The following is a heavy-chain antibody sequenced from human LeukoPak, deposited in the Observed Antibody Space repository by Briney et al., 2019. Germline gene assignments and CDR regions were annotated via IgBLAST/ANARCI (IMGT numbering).Heavy chain of an antibody. Sequence: GGSLRLSCAASGFTFSDYYMSWIRQAPGKGLEWVSYISSSGSTIYYADSVKGRFTISRDNAKNSLYLQMNSLRAEDTAVYYCARAPRKIAAAGLGWFDPWGQGTLVTASS. V-gene: IGHV3-11*01. J-gene: IGHJ5*02. CDR2: ISSSGSTI. CDR1: GFTFSDYY. CDR3: ARAPRKIAAAGLGWFDP. D-gene: IGHD6-13*01.